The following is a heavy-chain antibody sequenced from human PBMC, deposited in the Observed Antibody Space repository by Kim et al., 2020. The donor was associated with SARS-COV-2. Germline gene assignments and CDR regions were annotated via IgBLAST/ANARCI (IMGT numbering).Heavy chain of an antibody. CDR1: GFTVSSKY. CDR2: IYSGGDT. V-gene: IGHV3-66*01. D-gene: IGHD1-26*01. J-gene: IGHJ4*02. Sequence: GGSLRLSCAASGFTVSSKYMNWVRQAPGKGLEWVSVIYSGGDTYYADSVNGRFTISRDNSKNTLFLQMNSLRAEDTAVYYCAREKWELQNHLDSWGQGTLVTVSP. CDR3: AREKWELQNHLDS.